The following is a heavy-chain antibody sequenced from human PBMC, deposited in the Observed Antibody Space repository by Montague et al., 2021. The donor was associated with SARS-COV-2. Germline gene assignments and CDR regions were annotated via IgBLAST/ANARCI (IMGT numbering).Heavy chain of an antibody. V-gene: IGHV4-34*01. Sequence: SETLSLTCAVYGGSFSGYYWSWIRQPPGKGLEWIGEINDSESTYYNPSLKSRVTISVDTSKNQFSLKLSSVTAADTAVYYCARGRAARSITIFGVVNPAIRYYYYMDVWGKGTTVTVSS. CDR2: INDSEST. CDR3: ARGRAARSITIFGVVNPAIRYYYYMDV. J-gene: IGHJ6*03. CDR1: GGSFSGYY. D-gene: IGHD3-3*01.